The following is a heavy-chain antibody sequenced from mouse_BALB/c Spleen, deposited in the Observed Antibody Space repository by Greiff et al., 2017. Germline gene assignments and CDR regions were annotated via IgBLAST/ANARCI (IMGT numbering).Heavy chain of an antibody. J-gene: IGHJ2*01. CDR1: GFTFSSYT. CDR3: ARYHYGSSYYFDY. CDR2: ISSGGGNT. D-gene: IGHD1-1*01. V-gene: IGHV5-9*03. Sequence: EVKLMESGGGLVKPGGSLKLSCAASGFTFSSYTMSWVRQTPEKRLEWVATISSGGGNTYYPDSVKGRFTISRDNAKNNLYLQMSSLRSEDTALYYCARYHYGSSYYFDYWGQGTTLTVSS.